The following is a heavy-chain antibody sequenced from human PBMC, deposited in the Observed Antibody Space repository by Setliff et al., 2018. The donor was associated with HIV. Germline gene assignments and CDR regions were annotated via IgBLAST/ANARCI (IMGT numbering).Heavy chain of an antibody. D-gene: IGHD2-2*01. CDR2: FDPEDGET. J-gene: IGHJ4*02. V-gene: IGHV1-24*01. CDR1: GFTLREVS. Sequence: ASVKVSCKVSGFTLREVSMHRVRQAPGKGLEWMGYFDPEDGETVYAQKFQGRATMTEDTSTDTAYMELSGLRSEDTAVYYCAIDMVGGWLRPMPDFWGQGALVTVSS. CDR3: AIDMVGGWLRPMPDF.